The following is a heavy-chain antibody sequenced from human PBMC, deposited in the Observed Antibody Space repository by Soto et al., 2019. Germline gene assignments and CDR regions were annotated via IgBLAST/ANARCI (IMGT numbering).Heavy chain of an antibody. J-gene: IGHJ6*02. CDR2: IYYSGYT. Sequence: SETLSLTCTVSGGSISSSSYYWGWIRQPPGKGLEWIGSIYYSGYTHYNPSLKSRATISVDTSKNQFSLKLSSVTAADTAVYYCARGSSIAGLYYGMDVWGQGTTVTVSS. V-gene: IGHV4-39*01. CDR3: ARGSSIAGLYYGMDV. D-gene: IGHD6-6*01. CDR1: GGSISSSSYY.